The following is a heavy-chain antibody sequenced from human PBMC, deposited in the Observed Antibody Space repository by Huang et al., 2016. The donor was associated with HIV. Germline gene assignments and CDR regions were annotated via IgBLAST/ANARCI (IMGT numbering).Heavy chain of an antibody. Sequence: QVQLVQSGAEVKKPGSSVKVSCKASGGTFSSYAISWVRQAPGQGLEWMGGIIPSFGTANSAQKCQGRVTITADESTSTAYMELSSLRSEDTAVYYCARARGYYDSSVSYYFDYWGQGTLVTVSS. V-gene: IGHV1-69*13. CDR2: IIPSFGTA. J-gene: IGHJ4*02. CDR1: GGTFSSYA. CDR3: ARARGYYDSSVSYYFDY. D-gene: IGHD3-22*01.